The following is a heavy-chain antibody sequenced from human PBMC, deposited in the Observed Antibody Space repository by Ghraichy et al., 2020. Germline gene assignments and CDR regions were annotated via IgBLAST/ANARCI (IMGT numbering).Heavy chain of an antibody. CDR1: GGSISSSNW. J-gene: IGHJ6*02. Sequence: SETLSLTCAVSGGSISSSNWWSWVRQPPGKGLEWIGEIYHSGSTNYNPSLKSRVTISVDKSKNQFSLKLSSVTAADTAVYYCARDRVVPAANDHYYYYYGMDVWGQGTTVTVSS. CDR3: ARDRVVPAANDHYYYYYGMDV. D-gene: IGHD2-2*01. CDR2: IYHSGST. V-gene: IGHV4-4*02.